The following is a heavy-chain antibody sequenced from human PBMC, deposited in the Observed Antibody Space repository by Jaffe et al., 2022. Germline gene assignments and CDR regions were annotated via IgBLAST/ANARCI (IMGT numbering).Heavy chain of an antibody. CDR2: IVVGSGNT. V-gene: IGHV1-58*01. J-gene: IGHJ4*02. D-gene: IGHD2-15*01. CDR3: AAVSGMGDYCSGGSCEGESFDY. Sequence: QMQLVQSGPEVKKPGTSVKVSCKASGFTFTSSAVQWVRQARGQRLEWIGWIVVGSGNTNYAQKFQERVTITRDMSTSTAYMELSSLRSEDTAVYYCAAVSGMGDYCSGGSCEGESFDYWGQGTLVTVSS. CDR1: GFTFTSSA.